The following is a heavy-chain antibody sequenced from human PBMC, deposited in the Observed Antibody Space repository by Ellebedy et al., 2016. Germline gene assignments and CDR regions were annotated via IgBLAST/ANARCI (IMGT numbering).Heavy chain of an antibody. Sequence: SETLSLTXSVSGGSVNSGGYYWNWIRQSPGKGLEWIASIHHSGTTNYNPSLNSRVTISLDTSKNQHSLKMNSVTAADTAVYYCARVGGYSYAFDFWGQGTMVTVSS. CDR2: IHHSGTT. D-gene: IGHD5-18*01. CDR3: ARVGGYSYAFDF. CDR1: GGSVNSGGYY. J-gene: IGHJ3*01. V-gene: IGHV4-61*08.